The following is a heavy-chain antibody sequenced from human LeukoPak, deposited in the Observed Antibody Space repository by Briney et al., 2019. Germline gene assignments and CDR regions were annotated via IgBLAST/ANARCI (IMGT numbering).Heavy chain of an antibody. V-gene: IGHV4-34*01. CDR3: ARGQGYCSSTSCSNWFDP. J-gene: IGHJ5*02. Sequence: SETLSLTCAVYGGSFSGYYWSWIRQPPGKGLEWIGEINHSGSTNYNPSLKSRATISVDTSKNQSSLKLSSVTAADTAVYYCARGQGYCSSTSCSNWFDPWGQGTLVTVSS. CDR1: GGSFSGYY. D-gene: IGHD2-2*01. CDR2: INHSGST.